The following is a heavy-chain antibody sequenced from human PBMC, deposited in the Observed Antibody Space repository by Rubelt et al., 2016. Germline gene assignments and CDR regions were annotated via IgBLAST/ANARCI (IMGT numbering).Heavy chain of an antibody. CDR3: VSRYYDFWSGKGNDAFDI. J-gene: IGHJ3*02. CDR2: ISSNGGST. Sequence: SGFTFSSYAMHWVRQAPGKGLEYVSAISSNGGSTYYADSVKGRFTISRDNSKNTLYLQMSSLRAEDMAVYYCVSRYYDFWSGKGNDAFDIWGQGTMVTVSS. V-gene: IGHV3-64D*09. D-gene: IGHD3-3*01. CDR1: GFTFSSYA.